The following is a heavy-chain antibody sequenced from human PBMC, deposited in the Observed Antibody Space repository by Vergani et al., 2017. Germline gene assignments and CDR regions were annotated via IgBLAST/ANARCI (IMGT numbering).Heavy chain of an antibody. V-gene: IGHV3-21*01. CDR1: GFTFSSYA. CDR2: ISSSSSYI. J-gene: IGHJ3*02. Sequence: EVQLLESGGGLVQPGGSLRLSCAASGFTFSSYAMSWVRQAPGKGLEWVSAISSSSSYIYYADSVKGRFTISRDNAKNSLYLQMNSLRAEDTAVYYCAREDSSGSDAFDIWGQGTMVTVSS. CDR3: AREDSSGSDAFDI. D-gene: IGHD6-19*01.